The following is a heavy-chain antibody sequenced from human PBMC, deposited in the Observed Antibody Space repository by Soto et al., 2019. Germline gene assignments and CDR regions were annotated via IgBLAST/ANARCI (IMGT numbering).Heavy chain of an antibody. J-gene: IGHJ4*02. CDR2: INTDNGNT. V-gene: IGHV1-3*04. D-gene: IGHD2-8*02. CDR1: GYTFTTNS. Sequence: QVQLVQSGAEVKMPGASVRVSCKASGYTFTTNSMHWVRQAPGKRPEWMGWINTDNGNTKYSKGFQDRVTITKDTSASTAYMELSSLRSEDTAIYYCARDSTNTWWGSWYWGPGTLVTVSS. CDR3: ARDSTNTWWGSWY.